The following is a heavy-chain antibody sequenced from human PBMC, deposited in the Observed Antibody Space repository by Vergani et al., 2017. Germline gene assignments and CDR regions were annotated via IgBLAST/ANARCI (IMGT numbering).Heavy chain of an antibody. J-gene: IGHJ3*02. CDR2: INPSGGST. V-gene: IGHV1-46*01. Sequence: QVQLVQSGAEVKKPGSSVKVSCKASGGTFSSYAISWVRQAPGQGLEWMGIINPSGGSTSYAQKFQGRVTMTRDTSTSTVYMELSSLRSEDTAVYYCARVRKWLLLQRDAFDIWGQGTMVTVSS. CDR3: ARVRKWLLLQRDAFDI. CDR1: GGTFSSYA. D-gene: IGHD3-22*01.